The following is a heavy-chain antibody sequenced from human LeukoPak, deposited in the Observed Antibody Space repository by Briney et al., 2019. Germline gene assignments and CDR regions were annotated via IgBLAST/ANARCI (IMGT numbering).Heavy chain of an antibody. J-gene: IGHJ4*02. V-gene: IGHV3-30-3*01. CDR1: GFTFNIYT. CDR2: ISFDGSNK. CDR3: AGLWFGDLLAFDY. D-gene: IGHD3-10*01. Sequence: GGSLRLSCAVSGFTFNIYTMHWVRQAPGKGLEWVSIISFDGSNKYYADSVKGRFTISRDNSKNTLYLQMNSLRTEDTAVYYCAGLWFGDLLAFDYWGQGTLVTVSS.